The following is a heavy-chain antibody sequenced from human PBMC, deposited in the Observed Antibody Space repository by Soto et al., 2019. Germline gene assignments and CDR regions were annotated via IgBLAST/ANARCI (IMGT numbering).Heavy chain of an antibody. V-gene: IGHV3-23*01. CDR3: AKESMPEHYGATLFDY. Sequence: EVQLLESGGGLVQPGGSLRLSCAASGFSFSSYALSWVRQAPGKGLEWVSTFSAGGRTYYADPVKGRFTIAKDTSTHTLYLQASCLRAEDTAVYYCAKESMPEHYGATLFDYWGQGTRVTVSS. CDR1: GFSFSSYA. D-gene: IGHD4-17*01. J-gene: IGHJ4*02. CDR2: FSAGGRT.